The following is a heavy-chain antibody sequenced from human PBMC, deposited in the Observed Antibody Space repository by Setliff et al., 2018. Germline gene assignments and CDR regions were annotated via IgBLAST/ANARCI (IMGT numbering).Heavy chain of an antibody. Sequence: GALVKVSCKASGYTFTAYYMQWVRQAPGQGPEWMGRINPNSGGTNYAQKFQGRVTMTRDTSRTTAYMELSRLRSDDTAVYYCAREGGRSGYDSGFDYWSQGTLVTVSS. V-gene: IGHV1-2*02. D-gene: IGHD5-12*01. CDR1: GYTFTAYY. CDR2: INPNSGGT. J-gene: IGHJ4*02. CDR3: AREGGRSGYDSGFDY.